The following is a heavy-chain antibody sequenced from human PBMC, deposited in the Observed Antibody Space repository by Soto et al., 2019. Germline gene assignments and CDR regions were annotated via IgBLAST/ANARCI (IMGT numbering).Heavy chain of an antibody. Sequence: PGESLKISCKGSGYSFATYWIGWVRQMPGKGLEWMGIIYPGDFDTKYSPSFEGQVTMSVDKSISTAYLKWSSLKASDTAIYYCTRRKAGSHSYYCEMDVWGQGTKLTVYS. V-gene: IGHV5-51*01. CDR3: TRRKAGSHSYYCEMDV. CDR2: IYPGDFDT. CDR1: GYSFATYW. D-gene: IGHD6-13*01. J-gene: IGHJ6*02.